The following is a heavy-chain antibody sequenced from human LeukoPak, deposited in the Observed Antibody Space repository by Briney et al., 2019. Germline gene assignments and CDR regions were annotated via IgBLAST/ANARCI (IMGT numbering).Heavy chain of an antibody. D-gene: IGHD1-1*01. CDR2: ISSSGSTI. CDR3: ARDWYSKSNAFDI. J-gene: IGHJ3*02. Sequence: GGSLKLSCAASGFTFSDYYMSWIRQAPGKALEWVSYISSSGSTIYYADSVKGRFTISRDNAKNSLYPQMNSLRAEDTAVYYCARDWYSKSNAFDIWGQGTMVTVSS. CDR1: GFTFSDYY. V-gene: IGHV3-11*01.